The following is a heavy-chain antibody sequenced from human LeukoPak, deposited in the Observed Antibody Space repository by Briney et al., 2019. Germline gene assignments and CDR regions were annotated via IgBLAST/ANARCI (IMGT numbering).Heavy chain of an antibody. J-gene: IGHJ4*02. CDR3: TTDSSSSSYY. CDR1: GFTFRNYE. D-gene: IGHD6-6*01. V-gene: IGHV3-15*01. Sequence: GGSLRLSCAASGFTFRNYEMNWVRQAPGKGLEWVGRIKSKTDGGTTEYAAPVKGRLNISRDDSKNTLYLQMNSLKTEDTAVYYCTTDSSSSSYYWGQGTLVTVSS. CDR2: IKSKTDGGTT.